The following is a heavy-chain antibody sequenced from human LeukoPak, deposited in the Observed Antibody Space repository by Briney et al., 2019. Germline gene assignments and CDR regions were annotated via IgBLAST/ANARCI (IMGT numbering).Heavy chain of an antibody. CDR2: ISYDGSNE. J-gene: IGHJ6*02. V-gene: IGHV3-30-3*02. CDR1: GFTFSSYA. CDR3: AKRLSETYYYDSSGAYGMDV. Sequence: PGRSLRLSCAASGFTFSSYAMHWVRQAPGKGLEWVAVISYDGSNEYCADSVKGRFTISRDNSKNTLYLQMNSLRAEDTAVYYCAKRLSETYYYDSSGAYGMDVWGQGTTVTVSS. D-gene: IGHD3-22*01.